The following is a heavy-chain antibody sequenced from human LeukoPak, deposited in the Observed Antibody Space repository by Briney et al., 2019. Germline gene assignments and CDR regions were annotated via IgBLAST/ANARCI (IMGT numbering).Heavy chain of an antibody. CDR2: IKQDGSEK. V-gene: IGHV3-7*01. CDR3: VVPGNDAFDI. D-gene: IGHD3-10*01. Sequence: GGSLRLSCAASGFTFNNAWMSWVRQAPGKGLEWVANIKQDGSEKYYVDSVKGRFTISRDNAKNSLYLQMNSLRAEDTAVYCCVVPGNDAFDIWGQGTMVTVSS. CDR1: GFTFNNAW. J-gene: IGHJ3*02.